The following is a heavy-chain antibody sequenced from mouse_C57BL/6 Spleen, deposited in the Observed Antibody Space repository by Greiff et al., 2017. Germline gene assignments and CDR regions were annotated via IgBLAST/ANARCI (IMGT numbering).Heavy chain of an antibody. Sequence: QVQLKESGPGLVQPSQSLSITRTVSGLPFPSYGVHRVRQSPGKGPEWLGVIWSGGWSDYNAAFISRLSISTNNSKSQVFFKMNSLQANDTAVDYCATDSAGYPSFAYWGQGTLVTVSA. J-gene: IGHJ3*01. D-gene: IGHD3-2*02. CDR2: IWSGGWS. CDR1: GLPFPSYG. V-gene: IGHV2-2*02. CDR3: ATDSAGYPSFAY.